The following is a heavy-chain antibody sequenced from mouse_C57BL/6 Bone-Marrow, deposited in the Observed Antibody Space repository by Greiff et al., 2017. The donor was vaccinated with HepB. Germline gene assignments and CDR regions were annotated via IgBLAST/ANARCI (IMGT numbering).Heavy chain of an antibody. CDR3: ARPLITTVVGGDY. V-gene: IGHV1-50*01. CDR1: GYTFTSYW. J-gene: IGHJ2*01. Sequence: QVQLQQSGAELVKPGASVKLSCKASGYTFTSYWMQWVKQRPGQGLEWIGEIDPSDSYTNYNQKFKGKATLTVDTSSSTAYMHLSSLTSEDSAVYYCARPLITTVVGGDYWGQGTTLTVSS. CDR2: IDPSDSYT. D-gene: IGHD1-1*01.